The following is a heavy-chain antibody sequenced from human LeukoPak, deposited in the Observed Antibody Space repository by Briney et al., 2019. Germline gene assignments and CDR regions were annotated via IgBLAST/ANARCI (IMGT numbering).Heavy chain of an antibody. CDR3: ARGRVVTAILDY. D-gene: IGHD2-21*02. J-gene: IGHJ4*02. CDR2: INHSGST. V-gene: IGHV4-34*01. CDR1: GGSFSGYY. Sequence: SETLSLTCAVYGGSFSGYYWSWIRQPPGKGLEWIGEINHSGSTNYNPSHKSRVTISVDTSKNQFSLKLSSVTAADTAVYYCARGRVVTAILDYWGQGTLVTVSS.